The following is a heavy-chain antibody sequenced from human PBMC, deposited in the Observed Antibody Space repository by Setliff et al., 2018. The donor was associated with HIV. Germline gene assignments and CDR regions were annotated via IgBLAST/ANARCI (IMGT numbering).Heavy chain of an antibody. Sequence: AASVKVSCKASGYMFTNYFIHWVRQPPGQGLQWIGVINPSGGSTRYAQRFQGRVTMTRDRSASTAYMELTGLTPADTALYFCARGPDVRTGESDFDIWGQGTTVTVSS. D-gene: IGHD2-21*02. CDR2: INPSGGST. CDR1: GYMFTNYF. J-gene: IGHJ3*02. CDR3: ARGPDVRTGESDFDI. V-gene: IGHV1-46*01.